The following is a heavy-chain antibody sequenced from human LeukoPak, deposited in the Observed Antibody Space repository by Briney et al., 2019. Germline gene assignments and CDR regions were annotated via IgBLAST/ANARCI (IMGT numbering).Heavy chain of an antibody. CDR2: IFHSGST. CDR3: ARGARGWLRRLSHYFDY. V-gene: IGHV4-38-2*02. D-gene: IGHD5-18*01. Sequence: SETLSLTCTVSGYSISSGYYWGWIRQPPGKGLEWIGSIFHSGSTYYNPSLKSRVTISVDTSKNQFSLKLSSVTAADTAVYYCARGARGWLRRLSHYFDYWGQGTLVTVSS. J-gene: IGHJ4*02. CDR1: GYSISSGYY.